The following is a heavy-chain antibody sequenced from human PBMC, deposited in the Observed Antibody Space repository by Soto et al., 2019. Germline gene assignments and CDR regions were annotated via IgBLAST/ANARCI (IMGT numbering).Heavy chain of an antibody. CDR3: ARVLGDCGGDGDHEYYYYGMDV. J-gene: IGHJ6*02. CDR1: GYTFTTYG. Sequence: ASVKVSCKACGYTFTTYGISWVRQAPGQGLEWMGWISAYNGNTNYAQKLQGRVTMTTDTSTSTAYMELRSLRSDDTAVYYCARVLGDCGGDGDHEYYYYGMDVWGQGNTVTVSS. D-gene: IGHD2-21*02. V-gene: IGHV1-18*01. CDR2: ISAYNGNT.